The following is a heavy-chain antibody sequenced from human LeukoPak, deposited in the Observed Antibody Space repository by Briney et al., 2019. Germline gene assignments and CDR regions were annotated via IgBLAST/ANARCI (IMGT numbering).Heavy chain of an antibody. D-gene: IGHD3-16*01. Sequence: SETLSLTRTVSGGSFSTYYWSWIRQPPGKGLEWIGYIFYSGSTDYNTSLKSRVTMSIDKSNNQFSLKLSSVTAADTAVYYCARAVITFGAAVAKGFDCWGQGTLVTVSS. V-gene: IGHV4-59*01. CDR1: GGSFSTYY. J-gene: IGHJ4*02. CDR3: ARAVITFGAAVAKGFDC. CDR2: IFYSGST.